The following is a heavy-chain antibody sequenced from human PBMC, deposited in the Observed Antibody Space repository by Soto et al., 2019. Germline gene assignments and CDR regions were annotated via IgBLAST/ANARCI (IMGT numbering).Heavy chain of an antibody. Sequence: SETLSLTCAVYGGSFSGYYWSWIRQPPGKGLEWIGEINHSGSTNYNPSLKSRVTISVDTSRNQFSLKLSSVTAADTAVYYCARGGGTEYCSSTSCYRSDYYYGMDVWGQGTTVTVSS. CDR1: GGSFSGYY. J-gene: IGHJ6*02. CDR2: INHSGST. V-gene: IGHV4-34*01. D-gene: IGHD2-2*01. CDR3: ARGGGTEYCSSTSCYRSDYYYGMDV.